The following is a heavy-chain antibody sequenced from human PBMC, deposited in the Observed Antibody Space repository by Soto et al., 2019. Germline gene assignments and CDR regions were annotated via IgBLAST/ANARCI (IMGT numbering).Heavy chain of an antibody. Sequence: PSETLSLTCTVSGGSISSSNWWSWVRQPPGKGLEWIGEIYHSGSTNYNPSLKSRVTISVDKSKNQFSLKLNSVTAADTAVYYCARVIATAVHWFDPWGQGTLVTVSS. CDR2: IYHSGST. D-gene: IGHD6-13*01. V-gene: IGHV4-4*02. CDR3: ARVIATAVHWFDP. J-gene: IGHJ5*02. CDR1: GGSISSSNW.